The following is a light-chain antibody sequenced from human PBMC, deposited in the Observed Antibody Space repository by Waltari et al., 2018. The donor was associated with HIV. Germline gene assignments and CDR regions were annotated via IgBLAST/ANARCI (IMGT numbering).Light chain of an antibody. CDR1: SSDVGSYNL. Sequence: QSALTQPASVSGSPGQSITISCTGTSSDVGSYNLVSWYQQYPGKVPKLMIYEVSKRPSGVSNLFSGSKSGNPASLTISGLQAEDEADYYCCSYAGSSTPFVFGTATKVTVL. CDR3: CSYAGSSTPFV. V-gene: IGLV2-23*02. J-gene: IGLJ1*01. CDR2: EVS.